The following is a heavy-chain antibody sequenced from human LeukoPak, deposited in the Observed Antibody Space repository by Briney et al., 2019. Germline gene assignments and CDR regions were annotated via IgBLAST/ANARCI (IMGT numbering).Heavy chain of an antibody. CDR2: ISDDGSNK. Sequence: PGGSLRLSCAASGFTFITYAMHWVRQAPGKGLEWVAVISDDGSNKYYADSVKGRFTISRDNSKNTLYLQMNSLRPEDAAVYFCASSRGYSGYDSDYWGQGNLVTVSS. CDR1: GFTFITYA. V-gene: IGHV3-30*04. D-gene: IGHD5-12*01. CDR3: ASSRGYSGYDSDY. J-gene: IGHJ4*02.